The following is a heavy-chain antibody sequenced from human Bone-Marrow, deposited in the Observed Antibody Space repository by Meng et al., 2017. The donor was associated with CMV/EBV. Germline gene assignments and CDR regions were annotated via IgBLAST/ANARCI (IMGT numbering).Heavy chain of an antibody. V-gene: IGHV4-39*07. Sequence: SETLSLTCTVPGGCISSSSYYWGWIRQPPGKGLEWIGSIYYSGSTYYNPSLKSRVTISVDTSTNPFSLMLSSVTAAETAVYYCARAGFWSGYYRYYFAYWGEGTLVTVSS. J-gene: IGHJ4*02. CDR2: IYYSGST. CDR1: GGCISSSSYY. D-gene: IGHD3-3*01. CDR3: ARAGFWSGYYRYYFAY.